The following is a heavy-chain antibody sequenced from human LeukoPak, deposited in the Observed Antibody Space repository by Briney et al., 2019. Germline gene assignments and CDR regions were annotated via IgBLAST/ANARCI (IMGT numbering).Heavy chain of an antibody. CDR3: ARFVPYFDY. Sequence: PGRSLRLSCTASGFTFGDYAVSWVRQAPGKGLEWVGFIRSRDYAGTTEYAASVKGRFTISRDDSKSIAYLQLNSLKTEDTAVYYCARFVPYFDYWGQGTLVTVSS. D-gene: IGHD3-10*01. V-gene: IGHV3-49*04. CDR1: GFTFGDYA. CDR2: IRSRDYAGTT. J-gene: IGHJ4*02.